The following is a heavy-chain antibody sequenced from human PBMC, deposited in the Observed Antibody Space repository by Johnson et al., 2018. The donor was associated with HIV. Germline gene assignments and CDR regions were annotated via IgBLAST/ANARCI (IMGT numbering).Heavy chain of an antibody. CDR1: GFIFDEYD. D-gene: IGHD7-27*01. Sequence: VQLVESGGGVARPGGSLRLSCEGSGFIFDEYDMSWFQTPGKGLEWVSGISWNGATPRSADSVKGRFTISRDNAKNSLYLQMNSLRAEDTAVYYCAKSTRGNWGSCFDIWGQGTMVTVSS. J-gene: IGHJ3*02. CDR3: AKSTRGNWGSCFDI. V-gene: IGHV3-20*04. CDR2: ISWNGATP.